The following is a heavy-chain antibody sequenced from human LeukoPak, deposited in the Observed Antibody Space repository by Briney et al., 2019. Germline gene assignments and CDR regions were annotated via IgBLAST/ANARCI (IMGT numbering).Heavy chain of an antibody. J-gene: IGHJ6*03. V-gene: IGHV1-2*02. CDR2: INPNSGGT. D-gene: IGHD6-13*01. CDR1: GYTFTGYY. Sequence: GASVKVSCKASGYTFTGYYMHWVRQAPGQGLEWMGWINPNSGGTNYAQKCQGRVTMTRDTSISTAYMELSRLRSDDTAVYYCARADSVPAGDYHYWYMDVWGKGTTVTVSS. CDR3: ARADSVPAGDYHYWYMDV.